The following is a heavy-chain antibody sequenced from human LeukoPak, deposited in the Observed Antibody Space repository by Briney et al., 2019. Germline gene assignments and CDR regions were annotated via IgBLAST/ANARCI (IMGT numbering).Heavy chain of an antibody. Sequence: HPSGSLRLSCAVSGLTANNNYVNWLRQAPGKGLEWVSVIHNTVRIHYADSVNGRFTISSDTSKNTVYLQMNGLRAEDTAVYYCILTTVATSIEYWGPGTLVTVSP. D-gene: IGHD4-23*01. CDR1: GLTANNNY. J-gene: IGHJ4*02. V-gene: IGHV3-53*01. CDR3: ILTTVATSIEY. CDR2: IHNTVRI.